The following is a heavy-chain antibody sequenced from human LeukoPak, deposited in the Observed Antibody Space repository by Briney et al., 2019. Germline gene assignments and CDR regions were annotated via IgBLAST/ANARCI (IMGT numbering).Heavy chain of an antibody. V-gene: IGHV3-30-3*01. CDR3: ARAWMATIIDY. J-gene: IGHJ4*02. CDR1: GFTFSGYA. Sequence: GRSLRLPCAASGFTFSGYAMHWVRQAPGKGLEWVSVISYDGSNKYCADSVKGRFTISRDNSKNTLYLQMSSLRAEDTAVYYCARAWMATIIDYWGQGTLVTVSS. D-gene: IGHD5-24*01. CDR2: ISYDGSNK.